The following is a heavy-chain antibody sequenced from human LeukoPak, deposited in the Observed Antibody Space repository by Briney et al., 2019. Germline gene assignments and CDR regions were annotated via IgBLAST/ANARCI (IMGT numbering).Heavy chain of an antibody. D-gene: IGHD6-19*01. CDR1: GFTFSSYA. V-gene: IGHV3-23*01. J-gene: IGHJ4*02. CDR3: AKECRDYMRISQPGHSSGFGY. Sequence: GGSLRLSCAASGFTFSSYAMSWVRQAPGKGLEWVSAISGSGGSTYYADSVKGRFTISRDNSKNTLYLQMNSLRAEDTAVYYCAKECRDYMRISQPGHSSGFGYWGQGTLVTVSS. CDR2: ISGSGGST.